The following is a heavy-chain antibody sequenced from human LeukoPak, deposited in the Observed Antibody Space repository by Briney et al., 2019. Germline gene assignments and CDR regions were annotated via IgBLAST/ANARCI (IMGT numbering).Heavy chain of an antibody. CDR3: ARGRLYYYDSSGYXNWFDP. CDR2: INHSGST. Sequence: PSETLSLTCAVYGGSFSGYYWSWIRQPPGKGLEWIGEINHSGSTNYNPSLKSRVTISVDTSKNQFSLKLSSVTAADTAVYYCARGRLYYYDSSGYXNWFDPWGQGTLVTVSS. J-gene: IGHJ5*02. CDR1: GGSFSGYY. D-gene: IGHD3-22*01. V-gene: IGHV4-34*01.